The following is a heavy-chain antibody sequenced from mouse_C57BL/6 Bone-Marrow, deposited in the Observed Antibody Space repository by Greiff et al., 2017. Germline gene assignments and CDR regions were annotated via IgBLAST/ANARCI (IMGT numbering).Heavy chain of an antibody. CDR2: IHPNSGST. D-gene: IGHD2-2*01. CDR3: AKIYYGYVYFDY. CDR1: GYTFTSYW. J-gene: IGHJ2*01. V-gene: IGHV1-64*01. Sequence: QVQLQQPGAELVKPGASVKLSCKASGYTFTSYWMHWVKQRPGQGLEWIGMIHPNSGSTNYNEKFKSKATLTVDKSSSTAYMQLSSLTSADSAVYYCAKIYYGYVYFDYWGQGTTLTVSS.